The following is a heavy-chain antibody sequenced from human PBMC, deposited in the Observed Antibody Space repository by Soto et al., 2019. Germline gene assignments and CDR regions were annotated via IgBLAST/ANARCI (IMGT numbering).Heavy chain of an antibody. CDR3: ARAPSSTSCFDY. CDR2: IYYSGST. CDR1: GASVSSGAYY. D-gene: IGHD2-2*01. Sequence: SETLSLTCTVSGASVSSGAYYWSWIRQHPGKGLEWIGYIYYSGSTNYNPSLKSRVTISVDTSKNQFSLKLSSVTAADTAVYYCARAPSSTSCFDYWGQGTLVTVSS. J-gene: IGHJ4*02. V-gene: IGHV4-31*03.